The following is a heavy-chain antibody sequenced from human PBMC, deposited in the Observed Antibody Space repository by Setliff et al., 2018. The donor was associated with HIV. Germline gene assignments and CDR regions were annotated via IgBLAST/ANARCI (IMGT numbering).Heavy chain of an antibody. Sequence: GGSLRLSCAASGFTFDDFAMHWVRLGPGTGLEWVSGISWHSVNIKYAESVEGRFTISRDNAKNSLFLQMNNLRAEDTAVYYCARGHYNYYYLDVWGKGTTVTVSS. CDR1: GFTFDDFA. CDR3: ARGHYNYYYLDV. D-gene: IGHD2-2*02. V-gene: IGHV3-9*01. J-gene: IGHJ6*03. CDR2: ISWHSVNI.